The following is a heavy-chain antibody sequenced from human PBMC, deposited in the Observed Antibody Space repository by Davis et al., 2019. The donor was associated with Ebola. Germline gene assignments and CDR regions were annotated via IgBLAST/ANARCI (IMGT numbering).Heavy chain of an antibody. J-gene: IGHJ4*02. CDR3: ARGSLMLVADDY. CDR2: MNPNSGNT. D-gene: IGHD6-19*01. CDR1: GYTFTSYD. V-gene: IGHV1-8*01. Sequence: AASVKVSCKASGYTFTSYDINWVRQATGQGLEWMGWMNPNSGNTGYAQKFQGRVTMTRNTSISTAYMELSSLRSEDTAVYYCARGSLMLVADDYWGQGTLVTVSS.